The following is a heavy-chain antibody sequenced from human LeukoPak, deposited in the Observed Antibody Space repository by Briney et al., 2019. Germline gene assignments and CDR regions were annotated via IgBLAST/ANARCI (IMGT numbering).Heavy chain of an antibody. D-gene: IGHD5-18*01. Sequence: RGSLRLSCAGSGFIVSSNYMSWVRQAAGKGLEWVSVIYGSSRTYYADSVKGRFTISRDNSKNTVYLQMDSLRAEDTAVYYCARDRADGYNYGDYFDNWGQGTLVTVSS. CDR2: IYGSSRT. V-gene: IGHV3-66*01. J-gene: IGHJ4*02. CDR1: GFIVSSNY. CDR3: ARDRADGYNYGDYFDN.